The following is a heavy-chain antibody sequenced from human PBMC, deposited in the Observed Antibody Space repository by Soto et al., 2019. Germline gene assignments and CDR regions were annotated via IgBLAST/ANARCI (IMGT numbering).Heavy chain of an antibody. J-gene: IGHJ6*03. CDR1: GYTFTSYD. CDR3: ARGYSTYYYYYMDV. V-gene: IGHV1-8*01. Sequence: ASVKVSCKASGYTFTSYDINWVRQATGQGLEWMGWMNPNSGNTGYAQKFQGRVTMTRNTSISTAYMELSSLRSEDTAVYYCARGYSTYYYYYMDVWGKGTTVTAP. D-gene: IGHD5-18*01. CDR2: MNPNSGNT.